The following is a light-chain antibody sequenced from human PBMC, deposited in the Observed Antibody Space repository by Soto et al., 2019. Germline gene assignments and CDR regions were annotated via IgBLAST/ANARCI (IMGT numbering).Light chain of an antibody. Sequence: DIQMTQSPSSVSASVGDRVTITCRASQDIRSSLAWYQQRPGKAPNLLIYAASTLQSGVPSRFSDSGSGTDFTLTISYLQAEDFGTYYCQEASRIPITFGQGTRREIK. CDR1: QDIRSS. CDR2: AAS. CDR3: QEASRIPIT. V-gene: IGKV1-12*01. J-gene: IGKJ5*01.